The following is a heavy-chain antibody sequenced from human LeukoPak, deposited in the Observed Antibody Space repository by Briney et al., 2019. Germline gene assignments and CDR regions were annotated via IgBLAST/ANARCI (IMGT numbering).Heavy chain of an antibody. CDR1: GYTFTGYY. V-gene: IGHV1-2*02. J-gene: IGHJ5*02. Sequence: ASVKVSCKASGYTFTGYYMHWVRQAPGQGLEWMGWINPNSGGTNYAQKFQGRVTMTRDTPISTAYMELSRLRSDDTAVYYCARSSPRPRYNWFDPWGQGTLVTVSS. D-gene: IGHD2-2*01. CDR2: INPNSGGT. CDR3: ARSSPRPRYNWFDP.